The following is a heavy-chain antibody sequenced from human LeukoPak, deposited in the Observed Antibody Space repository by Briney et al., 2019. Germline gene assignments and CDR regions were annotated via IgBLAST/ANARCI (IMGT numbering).Heavy chain of an antibody. CDR2: IRYDGSNK. CDR3: AKVIATRAGYFDY. V-gene: IGHV3-30*02. J-gene: IGHJ4*02. Sequence: GGSLRLSCAASGFTFSSYGMHWVRQAPGKGLEWVAFIRYDGSNKYYADSVKGRFTISRDNSKNTLYLQMNSLRAEDTAVYYCAKVIATRAGYFDYWGQGTLVTVSS. D-gene: IGHD6-13*01. CDR1: GFTFSSYG.